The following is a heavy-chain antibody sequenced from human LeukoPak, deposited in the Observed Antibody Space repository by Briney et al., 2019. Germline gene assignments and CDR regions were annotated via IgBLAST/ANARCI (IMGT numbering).Heavy chain of an antibody. CDR3: ARDMITFGGVIAVYGMDV. D-gene: IGHD3-16*02. CDR1: GFTFRSYW. Sequence: GGSLRLSCAASGFTFRSYWMSWVRQAPGKGLECVANIKEDGSEKYYVDSVKGRFTISRDNSKNTLYLQMNSLRAEDTAVYYCARDMITFGGVIAVYGMDVWGQGTTVTVSS. V-gene: IGHV3-7*01. CDR2: IKEDGSEK. J-gene: IGHJ6*02.